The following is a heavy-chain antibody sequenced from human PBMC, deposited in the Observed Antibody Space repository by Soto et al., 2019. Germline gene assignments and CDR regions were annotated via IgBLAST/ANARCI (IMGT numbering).Heavy chain of an antibody. CDR3: ARHSGYDYVFDY. Sequence: GASVKVSCKASGYTFTSYGISWLRQAPGQGLEWMGWISAYKGDTNYARKIQGRVTMTRDTSTSTAYMEMSSLTFDATAVYYCARHSGYDYVFDYWGQGTLVTVSS. D-gene: IGHD5-12*01. J-gene: IGHJ4*02. CDR2: ISAYKGDT. CDR1: GYTFTSYG. V-gene: IGHV1-18*01.